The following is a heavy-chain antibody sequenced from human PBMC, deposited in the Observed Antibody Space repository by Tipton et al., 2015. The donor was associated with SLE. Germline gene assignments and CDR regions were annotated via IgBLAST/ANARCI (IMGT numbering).Heavy chain of an antibody. CDR1: GYSFTSYW. D-gene: IGHD5-12*01. J-gene: IGHJ3*01. V-gene: IGHV5-51*03. CDR3: ARGGYGARIGRARRSMRDPGDAYNKCRPTLHSQVTMSADTIFRAAYMQWSSLKVSYTDMYYWARQGCGGYLGDYDV. Sequence: QLVQSGAEVKKPGESLKISCKGSGYSFTSYWIGWVRQMPGKGLEWMGIIYPGDSDTRYSPSFQGQVTISADKSISTAYLQWSSLKASDTAMYYWARGGYGARIGRARRSMRDPGDAYNKCRPTLHSQVTMSADTIFRAAYMQWSSLKVSYTDMYYWARQGCGGYLGDYDVWGHGRTVTVSS. CDR2: IYPGDSDT.